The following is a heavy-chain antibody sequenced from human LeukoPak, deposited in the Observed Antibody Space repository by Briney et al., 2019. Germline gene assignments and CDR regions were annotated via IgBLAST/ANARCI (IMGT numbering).Heavy chain of an antibody. CDR2: ISTSSSYI. CDR3: ARAAIAAARIYYYMDV. V-gene: IGHV3-21*01. D-gene: IGHD6-13*01. Sequence: PGGSLRLSCAASGFTFSSYSMNWVRQAPGKGLEWVSFISTSSSYIHNADSVKGRFTISRDNAENSLYLQMNSLRAEDTTVYYCARAAIAAARIYYYMDVWGKGTTVTVSS. CDR1: GFTFSSYS. J-gene: IGHJ6*03.